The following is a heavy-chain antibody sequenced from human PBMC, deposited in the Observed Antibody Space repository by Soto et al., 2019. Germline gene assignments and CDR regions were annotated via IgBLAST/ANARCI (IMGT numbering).Heavy chain of an antibody. CDR2: IYYSGST. V-gene: IGHV4-31*03. D-gene: IGHD5-12*01. CDR3: AASCVACRGFNYYGMDV. J-gene: IGHJ6*02. Sequence: QVQLQESGPGLVKPSQTLSLTCTVSGASISSGGYYWSLIRQHPGKGLEWIGYIYYSGSTCYNPSLKSRVTISVDTSKNQFSLKLSSVTAADTAVYYCAASCVACRGFNYYGMDVWGQVTTVTVSS. CDR1: GASISSGGYY.